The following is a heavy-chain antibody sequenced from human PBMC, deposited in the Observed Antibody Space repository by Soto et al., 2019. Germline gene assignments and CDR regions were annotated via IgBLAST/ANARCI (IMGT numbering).Heavy chain of an antibody. CDR1: GFTFSSYA. J-gene: IGHJ6*02. CDR3: ARDVFQEDV. Sequence: QVQLVESGGGVVQPGRSLRLSCAASGFTFSSYAMHWVRQAPGKGLEWVAVTLSDGSNKWYVASVKGRFTISRDNSKNTLYLQMNSLRAEDTAVYYCARDVFQEDVWGQGTTVTVSS. V-gene: IGHV3-30-3*01. CDR2: TLSDGSNK.